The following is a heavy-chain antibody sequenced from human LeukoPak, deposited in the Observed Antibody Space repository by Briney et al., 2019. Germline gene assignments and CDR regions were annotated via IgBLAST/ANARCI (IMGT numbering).Heavy chain of an antibody. CDR2: IYYSGST. J-gene: IGHJ6*02. CDR1: GGSISSYY. Sequence: PSETLSLTCTVSGGSISSYYWSWIRQPPGEGLGWIGYIYYSGSTNYNPSLKSRVTISVDTSKNQFSLKLSSVTAADTAVYYCARLGRLTDYYYYYGMDVWGQGTTVTVSS. D-gene: IGHD3-9*01. CDR3: ARLGRLTDYYYYYGMDV. V-gene: IGHV4-59*08.